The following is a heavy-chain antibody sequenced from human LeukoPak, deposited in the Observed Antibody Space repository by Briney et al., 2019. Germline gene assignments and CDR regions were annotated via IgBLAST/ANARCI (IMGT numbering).Heavy chain of an antibody. V-gene: IGHV3-30*02. CDR3: ARVKRVHLLWFDP. J-gene: IGHJ5*02. D-gene: IGHD3-16*01. Sequence: GGSLRLSCAASGFTFSSYGMHWVRQAPGKGLEWVAFIRYDGSNKYYADSVKGRFTISRDNSKNTLYLQMNSLRAEDTAVYYCARVKRVHLLWFDPWGQGTLVTVSS. CDR1: GFTFSSYG. CDR2: IRYDGSNK.